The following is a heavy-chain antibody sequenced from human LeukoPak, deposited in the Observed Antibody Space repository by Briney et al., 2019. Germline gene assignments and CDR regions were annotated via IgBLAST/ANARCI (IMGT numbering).Heavy chain of an antibody. CDR2: INLNSGGT. D-gene: IGHD5-18*01. V-gene: IGHV1-2*02. CDR1: GYTFTGYY. CDR3: ARGLRGYSYGLTYDAFDI. Sequence: ASVKVSCKASGYTFTGYYMHWVRQAPGQGLEWMGWINLNSGGTNYAQKFQGRVTMTRDTSISTAYMELSRLRSDDTAVYYCARGLRGYSYGLTYDAFDIWGQGTMVTVSS. J-gene: IGHJ3*02.